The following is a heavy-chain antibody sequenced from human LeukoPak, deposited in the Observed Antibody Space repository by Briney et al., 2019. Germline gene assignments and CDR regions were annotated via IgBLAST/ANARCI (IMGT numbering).Heavy chain of an antibody. J-gene: IGHJ6*02. CDR3: AKTYYDFWSGYPYPGDYYYGMDV. CDR2: ISGSGGST. V-gene: IGHV3-23*01. Sequence: PGGSLRLSCAASGFTFSSYAMSWVRQAPGKGLEWVSAISGSGGSTYYADSVKGRFTISRDNSKNTLYLQMNSLRAEDTAVCYCAKTYYDFWSGYPYPGDYYYGMDVWGQGTTVTVSS. D-gene: IGHD3-3*01. CDR1: GFTFSSYA.